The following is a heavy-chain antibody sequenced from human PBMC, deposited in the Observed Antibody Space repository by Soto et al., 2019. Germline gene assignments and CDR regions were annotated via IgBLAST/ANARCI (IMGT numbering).Heavy chain of an antibody. CDR2: IYAGGTT. CDR1: GFSVSTNY. Sequence: PGVSLRLSCAASGFSVSTNYMSWVRQAPGKGLEWVSVIYAGGTTYYADSVKGRFTISRHNSNNTLYLQMNSLRGDDTAVYYCARDRCSSPSCYVDYWGQGTLVTVSS. CDR3: ARDRCSSPSCYVDY. J-gene: IGHJ4*02. V-gene: IGHV3-53*01. D-gene: IGHD2-2*01.